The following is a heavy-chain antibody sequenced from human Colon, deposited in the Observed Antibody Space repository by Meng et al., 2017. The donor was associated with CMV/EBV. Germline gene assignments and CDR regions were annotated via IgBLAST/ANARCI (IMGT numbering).Heavy chain of an antibody. Sequence: SCTVSGVSINSGGYYWTWIRQHPGKGLEWIGYIYYTGSTYYNPSLKSRVTISVDTSKNQFSLRLNSVTAADTAVYYCARKGMVADPWGQGTLVTVSS. V-gene: IGHV4-31*03. D-gene: IGHD2-15*01. J-gene: IGHJ5*02. CDR3: ARKGMVADP. CDR1: GVSINSGGYY. CDR2: IYYTGST.